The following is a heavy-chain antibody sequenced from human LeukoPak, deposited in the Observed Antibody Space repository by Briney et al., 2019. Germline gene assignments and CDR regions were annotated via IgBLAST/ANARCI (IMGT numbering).Heavy chain of an antibody. D-gene: IGHD3-22*01. CDR3: ARHVGFDGRYYYDSSGPRRNRDWFDP. CDR2: IYYSGST. J-gene: IGHJ5*02. V-gene: IGHV4-39*01. CDR1: GGSISSSSYY. Sequence: PSETLSLTCTVSGGSISSSSYYWGWIRQPPGKGLEWIGSIYYSGSTYYNPSLKSRVTISVDTSKNQFSLKLSSVTAADTAVYYCARHVGFDGRYYYDSSGPRRNRDWFDPWGQGTLVTVSS.